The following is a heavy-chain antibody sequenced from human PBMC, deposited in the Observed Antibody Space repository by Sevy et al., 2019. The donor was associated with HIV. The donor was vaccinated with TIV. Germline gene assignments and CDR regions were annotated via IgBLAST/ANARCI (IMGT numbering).Heavy chain of an antibody. Sequence: GGSLRLSCAASGFTFSSYDMHWVRQATGKGLEWVSAIGTAGDTYYPGSVKGRFTISRENAKNSLYLQMNSLRAGDTAVYYCARARTTVTTYGMDVWGQGTTVTVSS. CDR1: GFTFSSYD. J-gene: IGHJ6*02. CDR3: ARARTTVTTYGMDV. V-gene: IGHV3-13*01. D-gene: IGHD4-17*01. CDR2: IGTAGDT.